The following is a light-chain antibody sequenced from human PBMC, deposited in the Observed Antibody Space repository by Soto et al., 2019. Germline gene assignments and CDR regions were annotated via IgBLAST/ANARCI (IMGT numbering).Light chain of an antibody. Sequence: EIVLTQSPPTVYLSQGARAYFSWRASQSVSRHLAWYQQKPGQGPRLLIYGASSRATGTPDRFSGSGSGTDFTLTINRLEPEDFALYYCQQYGSSPPTFGQGTKVDIK. CDR3: QQYGSSPPT. J-gene: IGKJ1*01. CDR2: GAS. CDR1: QSVSRH. V-gene: IGKV3-20*01.